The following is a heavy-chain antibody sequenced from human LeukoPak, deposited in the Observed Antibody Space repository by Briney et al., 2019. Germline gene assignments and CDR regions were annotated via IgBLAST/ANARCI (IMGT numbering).Heavy chain of an antibody. CDR2: IWYETSNQ. J-gene: IGHJ4*02. CDR1: GFTFSSYG. D-gene: IGHD1-26*01. CDR3: AKDMGVDGSYYLDY. Sequence: GGSLRLSCGALGFTFSSYGMHWVGQAPGKGLEGVAVIWYETSNQYYAGSVKGRFTISTDNSKITLYLQMNSLRAQDTAVYYFAKDMGVDGSYYLDYGGQGTLVTVSS. V-gene: IGHV3-33*06.